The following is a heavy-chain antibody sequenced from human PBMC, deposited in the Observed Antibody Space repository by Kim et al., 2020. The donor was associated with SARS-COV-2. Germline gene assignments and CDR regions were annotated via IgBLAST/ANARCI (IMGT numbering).Heavy chain of an antibody. CDR2: ISYDGSNK. CDR1: GFTFSSYA. Sequence: GGSLRLSCAASGFTFSSYAMHWVRQAPGKGLEWVAVISYDGSNKYYVDSVKGRFTISRDNSKNTLYLQMNSLRAEDTAVYYCARDRVTVTHLYYYYGMDVWGQGTTVTVSS. J-gene: IGHJ6*02. V-gene: IGHV3-30*04. D-gene: IGHD4-17*01. CDR3: ARDRVTVTHLYYYYGMDV.